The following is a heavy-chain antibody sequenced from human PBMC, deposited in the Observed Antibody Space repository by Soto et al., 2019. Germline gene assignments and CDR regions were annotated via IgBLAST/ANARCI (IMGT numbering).Heavy chain of an antibody. CDR3: ARKRTSVVTQAYFDV. Sequence: TSETLSLTCTVTGDSISSRSYYWGWIRQPPGKGLEWIGSIYYSGSTYNNPSLRSRVSMSIDTSKDQFSLKLKSVTAADTALYFCARKRTSVVTQAYFDVWGPVSLVTVYS. D-gene: IGHD2-21*02. CDR1: GDSISSRSYY. J-gene: IGHJ4*02. CDR2: IYYSGST. V-gene: IGHV4-39*01.